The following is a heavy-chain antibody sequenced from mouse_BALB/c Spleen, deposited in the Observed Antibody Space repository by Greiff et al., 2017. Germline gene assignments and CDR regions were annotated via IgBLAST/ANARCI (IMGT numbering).Heavy chain of an antibody. CDR1: GFTFSSYA. Sequence: EVKLVESGGGLVKPGGSLKLSCAASGFTFSSYAMSWVRQTPEKRLEWVASISSGGSTYYPDSVKGRFTISRDNARSILYLQMSSLRSEDTAMYYCARGRGNYPYYYAMDYWGQGTSVTVSS. CDR3: ARGRGNYPYYYAMDY. V-gene: IGHV5-6-5*01. CDR2: ISSGGST. D-gene: IGHD2-1*01. J-gene: IGHJ4*01.